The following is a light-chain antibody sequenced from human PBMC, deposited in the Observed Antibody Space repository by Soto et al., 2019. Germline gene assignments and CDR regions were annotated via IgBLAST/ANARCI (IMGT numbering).Light chain of an antibody. V-gene: IGKV1-39*01. CDR3: QQSYSTPIT. J-gene: IGKJ5*01. CDR2: AS. CDR1: QSISSY. Sequence: DLQMTQSPSSLSASVGDRVTITCRASQSISSYLNWYQQKPGKAPKLLISASTLQSGVPSRFSGSGSGTDFTLTISSLQPEDFATYYCQQSYSTPITFGQGTRLEIK.